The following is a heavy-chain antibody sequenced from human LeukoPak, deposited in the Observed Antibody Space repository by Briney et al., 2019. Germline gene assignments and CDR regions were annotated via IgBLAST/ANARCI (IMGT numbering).Heavy chain of an antibody. CDR2: MSYDGNYK. CDR3: ASGSYHEH. V-gene: IGHV3-30*15. Sequence: GGSLRLSCAAAGFSFSTSAMHWVRQAPGKGLEWVAVMSYDGNYKHHADSVKGRFTISRDKSRNTLSLQMSSLRGEDTAVYYCASGSYHEHWGQGTLVTVSS. J-gene: IGHJ4*02. CDR1: GFSFSTSA. D-gene: IGHD1-26*01.